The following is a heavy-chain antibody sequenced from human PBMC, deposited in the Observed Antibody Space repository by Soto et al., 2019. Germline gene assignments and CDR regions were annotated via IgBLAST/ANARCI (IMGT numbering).Heavy chain of an antibody. CDR2: ISGAGGST. Sequence: PGGSLRLSCAASGFTFSSYAMSWVRQAPGKGLEWVSAISGAGGSTYYADSVKGRFTISRDNSKNTLYLQMNSLRAEDTAVYYCAKDDYSSRPNWIDPWGQGTLVTVSS. CDR3: AKDDYSSRPNWIDP. D-gene: IGHD6-13*01. V-gene: IGHV3-23*01. J-gene: IGHJ5*02. CDR1: GFTFSSYA.